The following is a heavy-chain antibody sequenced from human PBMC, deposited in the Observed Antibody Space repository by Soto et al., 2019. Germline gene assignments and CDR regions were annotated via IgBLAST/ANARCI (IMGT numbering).Heavy chain of an antibody. CDR3: ARGIVVVPAAILAEYFQQ. CDR1: GYTFTSYY. CDR2: INPSGGST. V-gene: IGHV1-46*01. Sequence: ASVKVSCKASGYTFTSYYIHWVRQAPGQGLEWMGIINPSGGSTSYAQKFQGRVTMTRDTSTSTVYMELSSLRSEDTAVYYCARGIVVVPAAILAEYFQQWGQGTMVTV. D-gene: IGHD2-2*01. J-gene: IGHJ1*01.